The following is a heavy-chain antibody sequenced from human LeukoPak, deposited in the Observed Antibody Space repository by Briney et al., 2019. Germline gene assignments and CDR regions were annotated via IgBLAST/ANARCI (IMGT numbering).Heavy chain of an antibody. CDR1: GGSISSYY. Sequence: SETLSLTCTVSGGSISSYYWSWIRQPAGKGLEWIGRIYTSGSTNYNPSLKSQVTMSVDTSKNQFSLKLSSVTAADTAVYYCARDMNGDFWTSDAFDIWGQGTMVTVSS. CDR2: IYTSGST. CDR3: ARDMNGDFWTSDAFDI. J-gene: IGHJ3*02. V-gene: IGHV4-4*07. D-gene: IGHD3-3*01.